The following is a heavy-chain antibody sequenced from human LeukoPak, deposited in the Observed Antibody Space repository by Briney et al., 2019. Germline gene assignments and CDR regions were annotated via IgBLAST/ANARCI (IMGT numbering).Heavy chain of an antibody. D-gene: IGHD6-13*01. CDR3: ARDSFAAAAFDY. J-gene: IGHJ4*02. Sequence: SETLSLTCTVSGGSISSYYWSWIRQPPGKGLEWIGYICYSGSTNYNPSLKSRVTISVDTSKNQFSLKLSSVTAADTAVYYCARDSFAAAAFDYWGQGTLVTVSS. V-gene: IGHV4-59*01. CDR1: GGSISSYY. CDR2: ICYSGST.